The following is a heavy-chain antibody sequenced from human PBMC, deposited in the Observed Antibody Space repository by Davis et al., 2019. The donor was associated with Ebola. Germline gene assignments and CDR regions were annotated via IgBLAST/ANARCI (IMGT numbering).Heavy chain of an antibody. V-gene: IGHV1-3*01. Sequence: ASVKVSCKASGYTFTSYGISWVRQAPGQRLEWMGWINAGNGNTKYSQKFQGRVTITRDTSASTAYMELSSLRSEDTAVYYCARGRDYYDSSGYYSTDKTEFDYWGQGTLVTVSS. D-gene: IGHD3-22*01. CDR1: GYTFTSYG. J-gene: IGHJ4*02. CDR2: INAGNGNT. CDR3: ARGRDYYDSSGYYSTDKTEFDY.